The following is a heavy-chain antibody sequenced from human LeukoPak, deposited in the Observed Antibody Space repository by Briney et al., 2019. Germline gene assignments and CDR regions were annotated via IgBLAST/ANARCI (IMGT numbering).Heavy chain of an antibody. V-gene: IGHV4-34*01. J-gene: IGHJ4*02. CDR2: INHSGST. D-gene: IGHD6-19*01. CDR1: GGSFSGYY. Sequence: SETLSLTCAVYGGSFSGYYWSWIRQPPGKGLEWIGEINHSGSTNYNPSLKSRVTISVDTSKNQFSLKLSSVTAADTAVYYCASSLYSSGWAPWDYWGQGTLVTVSS. CDR3: ASSLYSSGWAPWDY.